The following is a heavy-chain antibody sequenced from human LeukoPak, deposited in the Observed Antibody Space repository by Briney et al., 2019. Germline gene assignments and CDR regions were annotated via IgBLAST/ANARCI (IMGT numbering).Heavy chain of an antibody. D-gene: IGHD2-2*01. CDR3: ARDYVASSTSIWSYYYLDV. CDR2: INPKGDYT. J-gene: IGHJ6*03. CDR1: GYTFTSYG. V-gene: IGHV1-18*01. Sequence: ASVKVSCKASGYTFTSYGISRVRQAPGQGLEWLGMINPKGDYTKYARNFQGRLTVTSDTSTNTVYMELSSLRSDDTAVYYCARDYVASSTSIWSYYYLDVWGKGTTVTVSS.